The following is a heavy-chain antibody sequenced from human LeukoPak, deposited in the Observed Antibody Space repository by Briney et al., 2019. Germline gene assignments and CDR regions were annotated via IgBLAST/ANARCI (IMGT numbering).Heavy chain of an antibody. Sequence: ASVKVSCKASGGTFSSYAISWVRQAPGQGLEWMGGIIPIFGTANYAQKFQGRVTMTTDTSTSTAYMELRSLRSDDTAVYYCARDCSGGSCYLYFDYWGQGTLVTVSS. V-gene: IGHV1-69*05. CDR3: ARDCSGGSCYLYFDY. CDR2: IIPIFGTA. D-gene: IGHD2-15*01. J-gene: IGHJ4*02. CDR1: GGTFSSYA.